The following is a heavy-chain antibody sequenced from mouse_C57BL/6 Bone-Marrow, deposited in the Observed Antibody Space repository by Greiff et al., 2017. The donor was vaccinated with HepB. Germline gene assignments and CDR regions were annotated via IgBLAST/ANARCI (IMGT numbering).Heavy chain of an antibody. CDR2: FYPGSGSI. J-gene: IGHJ2*01. V-gene: IGHV1-62-2*01. CDR3: ARHEDIYYYGSSSFDY. Sequence: QVQLQQSGAELVKPGASVKLSCKASGYTFTEYTIHWVKQRSGQGLEWIGWFYPGSGSIKYNEKFKDKATLTADKSSSTVYMELSRLTSEDSAVYFYARHEDIYYYGSSSFDYWGQGTTLTVSS. CDR1: GYTFTEYT. D-gene: IGHD1-1*01.